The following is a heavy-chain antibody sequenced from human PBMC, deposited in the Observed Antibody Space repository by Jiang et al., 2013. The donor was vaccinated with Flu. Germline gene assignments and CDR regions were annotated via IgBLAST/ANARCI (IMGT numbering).Heavy chain of an antibody. CDR2: IYYSGRT. Sequence: GSGLVKPSQTLSLTCTVSGGSITSGGYYWSWIRQHPGKGLEWIGHIYYSGRTYYNPSLKSRVTISVDTSKNQFFLKVSSVTAADTAVYYCASRMTTETTVDYVGPGVTLV. CDR1: GGSITSGGYY. V-gene: IGHV4-31*03. CDR3: ASRMTTETTVDY. J-gene: IGHJ4*02. D-gene: IGHD4-17*01.